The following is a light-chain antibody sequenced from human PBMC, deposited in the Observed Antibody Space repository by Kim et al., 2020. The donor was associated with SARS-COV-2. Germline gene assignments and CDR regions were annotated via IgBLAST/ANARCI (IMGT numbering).Light chain of an antibody. CDR2: AAS. CDR1: QYISRF. Sequence: ESVGDRVTITGRASQYISRFFNWYQQKPGSAPKLLIYAASSLQTGVPSRFSASVAGTDFTLTINSLQPEDFATYYCQQSFTTPYTFGQGTKLEI. V-gene: IGKV1-39*01. CDR3: QQSFTTPYT. J-gene: IGKJ2*01.